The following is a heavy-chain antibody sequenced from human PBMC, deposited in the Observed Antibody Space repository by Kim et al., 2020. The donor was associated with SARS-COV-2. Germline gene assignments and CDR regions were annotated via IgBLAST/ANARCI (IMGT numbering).Heavy chain of an antibody. CDR2: IYYSGIS. CDR1: GGSISSYY. Sequence: SETLSLTCTVSGGSISSYYWTWIRQPPGKGLEWIGYIYYSGISNYNRSLKSRVTISLDTSKNQLSLKLSSVTAADTAVYYCASGALLRYFEPYYFDYWGQGTLVTVSS. CDR3: ASGALLRYFEPYYFDY. V-gene: IGHV4-59*01. J-gene: IGHJ4*02. D-gene: IGHD3-9*01.